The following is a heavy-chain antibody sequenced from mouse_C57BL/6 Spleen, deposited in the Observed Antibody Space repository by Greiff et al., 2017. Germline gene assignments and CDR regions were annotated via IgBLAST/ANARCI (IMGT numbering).Heavy chain of an antibody. V-gene: IGHV1-81*01. CDR2: IYPRSGNT. D-gene: IGHD1-1*02. CDR1: GYTFTSYG. Sequence: VQLQQSGAELARPGASVKLSCKASGYTFTSYGISWVKQRTGQGLEWIGEIYPRSGNTYYNEKFKGKATLTADKSSSTAYMKLRRLTSEDTAVYFCARSGECCGSCDYAMDYWGQGTSVTVSS. CDR3: ARSGECCGSCDYAMDY. J-gene: IGHJ4*01.